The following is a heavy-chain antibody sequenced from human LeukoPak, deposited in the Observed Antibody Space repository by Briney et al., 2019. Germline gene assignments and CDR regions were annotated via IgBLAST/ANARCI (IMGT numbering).Heavy chain of an antibody. CDR2: ISSSGSTI. CDR3: ASTRYSGYDDNFAFDI. J-gene: IGHJ3*02. D-gene: IGHD5-12*01. V-gene: IGHV3-48*03. Sequence: GGSLRLSCAASGFTFSSYEMNWVRQAPGKGLEWVSYISSSGSTIYYADSVKGRFTISRDNAKNSLYLQMNSLRAEDTAVYYCASTRYSGYDDNFAFDIWGQGTMATVSS. CDR1: GFTFSSYE.